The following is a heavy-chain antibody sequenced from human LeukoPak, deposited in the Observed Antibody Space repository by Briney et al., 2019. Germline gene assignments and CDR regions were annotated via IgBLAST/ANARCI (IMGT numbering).Heavy chain of an antibody. V-gene: IGHV4-59*08. Sequence: SETPSLTCTVTGGSVSGQHWSWIRQPPGQGLEWIGYLYSSGSTNYNPSLKSRVTMSVDTSRNQFSLRLNSVTAADTAVYYCARLLRKGNTGYYHDPWGQGILVTVSS. CDR3: ARLLRKGNTGYYHDP. CDR1: GGSVSGQH. J-gene: IGHJ5*02. CDR2: LYSSGST. D-gene: IGHD3-22*01.